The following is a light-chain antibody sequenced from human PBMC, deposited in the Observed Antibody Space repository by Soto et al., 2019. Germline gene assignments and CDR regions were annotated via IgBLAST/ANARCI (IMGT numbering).Light chain of an antibody. CDR1: QSIANY. V-gene: IGKV1-39*01. J-gene: IGKJ1*01. Sequence: DIQMTQSPSSLSASVGDRVTITCRASQSIANYLNWYQQKPGTAPKLLIFAASSLQSGVPSRLSGSGSGTDFTLTISSLQPEDVATYYCQKYNSAPRTFGQGTK. CDR2: AAS. CDR3: QKYNSAPRT.